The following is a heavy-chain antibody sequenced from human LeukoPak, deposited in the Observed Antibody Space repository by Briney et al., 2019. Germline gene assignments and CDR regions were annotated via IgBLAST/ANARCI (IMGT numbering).Heavy chain of an antibody. CDR2: IKQDGSEK. J-gene: IGHJ1*01. Sequence: PGGSLRLSCAASGFTFSSYWMSWVRQAPGKGLEWVANIKQDGSEKYYVGSVEGRYTISRDNAKNSLYLQMNSLRAEDTAVYYCARSPRYCSGGACYSIYFQHWGQGTLVTVPS. CDR1: GFTFSSYW. D-gene: IGHD2-15*01. V-gene: IGHV3-7*01. CDR3: ARSPRYCSGGACYSIYFQH.